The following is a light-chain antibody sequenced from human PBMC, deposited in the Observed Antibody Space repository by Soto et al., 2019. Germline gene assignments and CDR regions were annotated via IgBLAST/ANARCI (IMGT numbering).Light chain of an antibody. Sequence: EIVMTQSPATLSVSPGERATLSCRASQSISTTLAWYQQKPGQAPRLLIYGASTRATGVPARFSGSGSGTEFALSISSLQSGDFAVYYCQQYSNWPPEGTFGQGTKVDIK. CDR3: QQYSNWPPEGT. J-gene: IGKJ1*01. CDR1: QSISTT. V-gene: IGKV3-15*01. CDR2: GAS.